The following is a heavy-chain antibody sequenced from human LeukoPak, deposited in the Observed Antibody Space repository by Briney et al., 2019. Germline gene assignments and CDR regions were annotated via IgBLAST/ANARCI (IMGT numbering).Heavy chain of an antibody. CDR2: IIPIFGTA. Sequence: SVKVSCKASGGTFSSYAISWVRQAPGQGLEWMGGIIPIFGTANYAQKFQGRVTITADESTSTAYMGLSSLRSEDTAVYYCARGRVPAAMGKGFGYWGQGTLVTVSS. V-gene: IGHV1-69*01. CDR3: ARGRVPAAMGKGFGY. J-gene: IGHJ4*02. CDR1: GGTFSSYA. D-gene: IGHD2-2*01.